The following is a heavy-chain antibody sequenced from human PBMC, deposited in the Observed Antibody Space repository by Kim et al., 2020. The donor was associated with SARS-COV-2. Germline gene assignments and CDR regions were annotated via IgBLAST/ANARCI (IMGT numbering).Heavy chain of an antibody. D-gene: IGHD1-26*01. CDR3: ARPVGATWYFDY. Sequence: YSPSIQGQVTISADNSISTDYLQWSSLKASDTAMYYCARPVGATWYFDYWGQGTLVTVSS. V-gene: IGHV5-51*01. J-gene: IGHJ4*02.